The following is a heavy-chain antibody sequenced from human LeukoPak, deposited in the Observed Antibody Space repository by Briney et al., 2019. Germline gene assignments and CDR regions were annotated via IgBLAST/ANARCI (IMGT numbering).Heavy chain of an antibody. CDR2: IYTSGST. V-gene: IGHV4-61*02. CDR1: GGSISSGSYY. CDR3: ARDNYMFDP. J-gene: IGHJ5*02. D-gene: IGHD4-11*01. Sequence: SQTLSLTCTVSGGSISSGSYYWSWIRQPAGKGLEWIGRIYTSGSTNYNPSLKSRVTISVDTSKNQFSLKLSSVTAADTAVYYCARDNYMFDPWGQGTLVTASS.